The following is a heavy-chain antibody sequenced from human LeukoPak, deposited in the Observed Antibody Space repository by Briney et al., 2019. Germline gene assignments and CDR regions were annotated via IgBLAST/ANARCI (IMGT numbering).Heavy chain of an antibody. V-gene: IGHV4-39*02. CDR1: GGSISSSSYY. Sequence: SETLSLTCTVSGGSISSSSYYWGWIRQPPGKGLEWIGSIYYSGSTYYNPSLKSRVTISVDTSKNQFSLKLSSVTAADTAVYYCARDWGVYSGYDYYYYGMDVWGQGTTVTVSS. CDR3: ARDWGVYSGYDYYYYGMDV. J-gene: IGHJ6*02. CDR2: IYYSGST. D-gene: IGHD5-12*01.